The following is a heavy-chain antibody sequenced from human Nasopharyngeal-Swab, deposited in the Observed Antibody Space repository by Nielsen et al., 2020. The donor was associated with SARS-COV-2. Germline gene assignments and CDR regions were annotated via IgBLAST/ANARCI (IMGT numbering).Heavy chain of an antibody. D-gene: IGHD6-6*01. Sequence: GGSLRLSCAASGFSFSNYWMSWVRQTPGEGLEWVASVKQDGSDKHYVDSVKGRFTISRDNANNSLYLQMDGLRAEDTGVYYCPRGRDMIASRPFWFDPWGQGTLVTVSS. CDR3: PRGRDMIASRPFWFDP. V-gene: IGHV3-7*01. CDR1: GFSFSNYW. J-gene: IGHJ5*02. CDR2: VKQDGSDK.